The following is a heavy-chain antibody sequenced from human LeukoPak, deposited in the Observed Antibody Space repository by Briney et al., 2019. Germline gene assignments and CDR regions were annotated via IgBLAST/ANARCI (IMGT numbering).Heavy chain of an antibody. CDR2: ISTSNGNT. Sequence: ASVKVSCKASGYTFTSYDISWVRQAPGQGLGWMGWISTSNGNTKYGQKVQGRVTMTTDSSTKTAYMELRSLRSDDTADYYCARALGYISSKWGQGTLVTVSS. D-gene: IGHD6-13*01. CDR1: GYTFTSYD. V-gene: IGHV1-18*01. J-gene: IGHJ4*02. CDR3: ARALGYISSK.